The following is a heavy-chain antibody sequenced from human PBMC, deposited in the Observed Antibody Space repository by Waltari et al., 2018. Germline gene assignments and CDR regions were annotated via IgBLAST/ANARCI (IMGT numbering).Heavy chain of an antibody. J-gene: IGHJ4*02. Sequence: VQLLESGGDLIQPGGSLRLSCAASGFTFSHFAMTWVRQAPGKSLGGVEDISGSGGTSYYTYSVTGRFTISRDNSENTLYLHMNSLRAEDSAIYYCAKDRGSGRIYFDSWGRGTLVAVSS. CDR2: ISGSGGTS. V-gene: IGHV3-23*01. CDR3: AKDRGSGRIYFDS. D-gene: IGHD3-10*01. CDR1: GFTFSHFA.